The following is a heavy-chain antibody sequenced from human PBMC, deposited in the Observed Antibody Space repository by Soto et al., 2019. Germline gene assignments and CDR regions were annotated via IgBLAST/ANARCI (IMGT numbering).Heavy chain of an antibody. V-gene: IGHV4-34*01. D-gene: IGHD3-22*01. CDR3: AIMILVVRSSYNWFFP. Sequence: PSETLSLTCAVYGGSFSGYYWSWIRQPPGKGLEWIGEINHSGSTNYNPSLKSRVTISVDTSKNQFSLKLSSVTAADTAVYYCAIMILVVRSSYNWFFPWGQGILATFS. J-gene: IGHJ5*02. CDR1: GGSFSGYY. CDR2: INHSGST.